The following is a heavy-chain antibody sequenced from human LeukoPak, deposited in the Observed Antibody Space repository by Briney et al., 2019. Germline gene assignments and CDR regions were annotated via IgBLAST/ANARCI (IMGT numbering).Heavy chain of an antibody. CDR2: ISGGSGST. CDR1: GFTFSSYA. CDR3: ARGSRSPSGTYHYYFDY. V-gene: IGHV3-23*01. D-gene: IGHD1-26*01. Sequence: GGSLRLSCAASGFTFSSYAMSWVRQAPGKGLAWVSTISGGSGSTYCADSVKGRFTISRDNSKNTLYLQMNSLRAEDTAVYYCARGSRSPSGTYHYYFDYWGQGTLVTVSS. J-gene: IGHJ4*02.